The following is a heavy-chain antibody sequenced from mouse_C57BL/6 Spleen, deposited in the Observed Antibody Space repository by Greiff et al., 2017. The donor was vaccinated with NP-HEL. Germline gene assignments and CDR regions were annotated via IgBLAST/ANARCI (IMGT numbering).Heavy chain of an antibody. V-gene: IGHV1-59*01. J-gene: IGHJ2*01. CDR1: GYTFTSYW. CDR2: IDPSDSYT. Sequence: QVQLQQPGAELVRPGTSVKLSCKASGYTFTSYWMHWVKQRPGQGLEWIGVIDPSDSYTNYNQKFKGKATLTVDTSSSTAYMQLSSLTSEDSAVYYCARGDGYYGYWGQGTTLTVSS. CDR3: ARGDGYYGY. D-gene: IGHD2-3*01.